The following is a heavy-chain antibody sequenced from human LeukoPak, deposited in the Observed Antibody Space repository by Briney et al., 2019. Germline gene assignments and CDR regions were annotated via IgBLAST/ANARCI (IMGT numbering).Heavy chain of an antibody. Sequence: PSETLSLTCAVYGGSFSGYYWSWIRQPPGKGLEWIGEINHSGSTNYKPSLKSRVTISVGTSKNQFSLKLTSVTAADTAVYYCAREGGFYRPLDYSGQGTLVTVSS. CDR2: INHSGST. D-gene: IGHD3-3*01. V-gene: IGHV4-34*01. CDR3: AREGGFYRPLDY. J-gene: IGHJ4*02. CDR1: GGSFSGYY.